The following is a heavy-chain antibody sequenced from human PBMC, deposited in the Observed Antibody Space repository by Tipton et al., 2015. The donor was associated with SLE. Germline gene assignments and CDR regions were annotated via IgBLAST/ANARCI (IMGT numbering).Heavy chain of an antibody. Sequence: TLSLTCAVYGGSFSGYYWSWIRQPPGKWLEWIGEINHSGSTNSNRSLKSRVTISVDTSKNQFSLKLSSVTAADTAVYYCARVGYSSSWYPDAFDIWGQGTMVTVAS. CDR1: GGSFSGYY. CDR3: ARVGYSSSWYPDAFDI. V-gene: IGHV4-34*01. J-gene: IGHJ3*02. D-gene: IGHD6-13*01. CDR2: INHSGST.